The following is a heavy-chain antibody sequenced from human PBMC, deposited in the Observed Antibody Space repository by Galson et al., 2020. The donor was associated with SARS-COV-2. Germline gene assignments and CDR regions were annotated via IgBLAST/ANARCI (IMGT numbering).Heavy chain of an antibody. CDR1: GYSISSGYY. CDR2: IYHSGST. CDR3: ARSEFSWVRWFDP. Sequence: SETLSLTCTVSGYSISSGYYWGWIRQPPGKGLEWIGSIYHSGSTYYNPSLKSRVTISVDTSKNQFSLKLSSVTAADTAVYYCARSEFSWVRWFDPWGQGTLVTVSS. D-gene: IGHD3-16*01. J-gene: IGHJ5*02. V-gene: IGHV4-38-2*02.